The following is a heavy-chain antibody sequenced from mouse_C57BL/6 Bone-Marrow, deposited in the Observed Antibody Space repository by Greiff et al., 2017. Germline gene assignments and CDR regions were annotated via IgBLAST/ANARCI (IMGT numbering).Heavy chain of an antibody. CDR3: ARDGITGAWFAY. Sequence: VKLVESGGGLVKPGGSLKLSCAASGFTFSSYAMSWVRQTPEKRLEWVATISDGGSYTYYPDNVKGRFTISRDNAKNNLYLQMSHLKSEDTAMYYCARDGITGAWFAYWGQGTLVTVSA. J-gene: IGHJ3*01. V-gene: IGHV5-4*01. CDR2: ISDGGSYT. D-gene: IGHD1-1*01. CDR1: GFTFSSYA.